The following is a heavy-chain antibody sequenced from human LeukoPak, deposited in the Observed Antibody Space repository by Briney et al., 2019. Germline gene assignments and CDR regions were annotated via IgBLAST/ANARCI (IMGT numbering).Heavy chain of an antibody. J-gene: IGHJ3*02. D-gene: IGHD1-14*01. CDR2: IYYSGST. CDR1: GGSISSYY. Sequence: KPSETLSLTCTVSGGSISSYYWSWIRQPPGKGLEWIGYIYYSGSTNYNPSLKSRVTISVDTSKNQFSLKLSSVTAADTAVYYCASMQPITRSAFDIWGQGTMVTVSS. V-gene: IGHV4-59*08. CDR3: ASMQPITRSAFDI.